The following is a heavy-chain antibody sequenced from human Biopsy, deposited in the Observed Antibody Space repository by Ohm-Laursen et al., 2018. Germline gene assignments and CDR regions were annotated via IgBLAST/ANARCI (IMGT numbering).Heavy chain of an antibody. J-gene: IGHJ5*02. V-gene: IGHV1-2*02. CDR3: TRGGYYYDSLAYYYWFDP. CDR1: GYTFTGYH. Sequence: ASVKVSCKASGYTFTGYHVRGVRQAPGHGLEWMGWINAKTGDTNYAQKFQGRVTMTRDTSISTAYVDLSSLRSDDTAVYYCTRGGYYYDSLAYYYWFDPWGQGTLVTVSS. CDR2: INAKTGDT. D-gene: IGHD3-22*01.